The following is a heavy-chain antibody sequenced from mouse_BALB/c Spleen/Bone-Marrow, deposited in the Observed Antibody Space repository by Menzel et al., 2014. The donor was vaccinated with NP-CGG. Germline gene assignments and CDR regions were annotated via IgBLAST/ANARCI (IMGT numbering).Heavy chain of an antibody. CDR1: GFTFSSYT. CDR3: ARGNGFAY. J-gene: IGHJ3*01. CDR2: ISNGGGST. V-gene: IGHV5-12-2*01. Sequence: EVKLVESGGGLVQPGGSLKLSCAASGFTFSSYTMSRVRQTPEKRLDWVAYISNGGGSTYYPDTVKGRFTISRDNAKNTLYLQMSSLKSEDTAMYYCARGNGFAYWGQGTLATVSA.